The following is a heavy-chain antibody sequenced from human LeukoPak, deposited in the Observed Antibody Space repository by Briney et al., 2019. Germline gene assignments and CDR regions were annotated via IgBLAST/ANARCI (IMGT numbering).Heavy chain of an antibody. CDR1: GYSFTSYW. CDR3: ARPPPLRYCSGGSCPVGY. D-gene: IGHD2-15*01. V-gene: IGHV5-51*01. Sequence: GESLKISCKGSGYSFTSYWIGWVRQMPGKGLEWMGIIYPGDSDTRYSPSFQGQVTISADKSISTAYLQWSSLKASDTAMYYCARPPPLRYCSGGSCPVGYWGQGTLVTVYS. J-gene: IGHJ4*02. CDR2: IYPGDSDT.